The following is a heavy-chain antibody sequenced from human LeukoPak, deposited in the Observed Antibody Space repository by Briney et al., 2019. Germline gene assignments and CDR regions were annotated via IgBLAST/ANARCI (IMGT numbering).Heavy chain of an antibody. Sequence: SETLSLTCAVYGGSFSGYYWSWIRQPPGKGLEWIGEINHSGSTNYNPSLKSRVTISVDTSKNQFSLKLSSVTAADTAVYYCASKTAIPRFLRPLRWFDPWGQGTLVTVSS. J-gene: IGHJ5*02. D-gene: IGHD2-21*02. CDR2: INHSGST. CDR1: GGSFSGYY. CDR3: ASKTAIPRFLRPLRWFDP. V-gene: IGHV4-34*01.